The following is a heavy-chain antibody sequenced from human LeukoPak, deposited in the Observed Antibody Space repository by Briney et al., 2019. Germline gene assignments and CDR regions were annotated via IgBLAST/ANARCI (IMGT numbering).Heavy chain of an antibody. V-gene: IGHV4-59*08. CDR3: ARHRAYSSSSPFDY. CDR2: IYYTGST. CDR1: GGFISSLY. Sequence: SETLSLTCSVSGGFISSLYWSWIRQPPGKGLEWIGYIYYTGSTNYNPSLKSRVTMFVDMSKNQFSLRLSSVTAADTAVYYCARHRAYSSSSPFDYRGQGTLVTVSS. J-gene: IGHJ4*02. D-gene: IGHD6-6*01.